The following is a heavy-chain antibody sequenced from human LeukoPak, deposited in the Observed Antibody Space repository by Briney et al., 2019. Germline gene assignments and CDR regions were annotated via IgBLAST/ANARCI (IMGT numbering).Heavy chain of an antibody. J-gene: IGHJ4*02. Sequence: KTGGSLRLSCAASGFTFSYAWMSWVRQSPGKGLEWVGRVKSKTDGGTTDYAAPVKGRFTISRDDSKSTLYLQMNSLKTEDTAVYYCTIPFTMVRGVMPGYWGQGTLVTVSS. CDR1: GFTFSYAW. CDR2: VKSKTDGGTT. V-gene: IGHV3-15*01. CDR3: TIPFTMVRGVMPGY. D-gene: IGHD3-10*01.